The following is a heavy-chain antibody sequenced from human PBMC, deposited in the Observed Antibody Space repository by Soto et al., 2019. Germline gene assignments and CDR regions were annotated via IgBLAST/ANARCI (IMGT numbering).Heavy chain of an antibody. J-gene: IGHJ4*02. CDR1: GGSISNYH. CDR2: ISYTGST. CDR3: SRVAAYAYWRGYVDC. Sequence: QVQLQESGPRLVKPSETLSLTCSVSGGSISNYHWSWIWQPPAKGLVWIGYISYTGSTNYSHSLHRRVAMLLGSSTKPFSLLMISAAAAATAVDYCSRVAAYAYWRGYVDCWGQGTLFNVSS. V-gene: IGHV4-59*01. D-gene: IGHD3-3*01.